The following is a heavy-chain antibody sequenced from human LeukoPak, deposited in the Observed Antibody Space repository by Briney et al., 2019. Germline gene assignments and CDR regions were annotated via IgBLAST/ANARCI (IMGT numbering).Heavy chain of an antibody. J-gene: IGHJ4*02. CDR3: ASHYVWGSYRFDY. V-gene: IGHV4-39*07. CDR2: IYYSGST. Sequence: SETLSLTCTVSGGSISSSSYYWGWIRQPPGKGLEWIGSIYYSGSTYYNPSLKSRVTISVDTSKNQFSLKLSSVTAADTAVYYCASHYVWGSYRFDYWGQGTLVTVSS. CDR1: GGSISSSSYY. D-gene: IGHD3-16*02.